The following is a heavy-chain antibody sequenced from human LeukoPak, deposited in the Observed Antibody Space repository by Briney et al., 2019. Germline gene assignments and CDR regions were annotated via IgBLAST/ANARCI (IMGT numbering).Heavy chain of an antibody. V-gene: IGHV4-59*01. Sequence: SETLSLTCTVSGGSISSYYWSWIRQPPGKGLEWIGYIYYSGSTNYNPSLKSRVSISVDTSKNQFSLKLSSVTAADTAVYYCARAYYYDSSGIGGGWAKYYYMDVWGKGTTVTVSS. CDR1: GGSISSYY. J-gene: IGHJ6*03. CDR2: IYYSGST. CDR3: ARAYYYDSSGIGGGWAKYYYMDV. D-gene: IGHD3-22*01.